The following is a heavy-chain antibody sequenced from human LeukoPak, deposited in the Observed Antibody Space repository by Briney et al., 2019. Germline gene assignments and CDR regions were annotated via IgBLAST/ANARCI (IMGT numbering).Heavy chain of an antibody. CDR1: GGSISSGGYY. Sequence: SQTLSLACTVSGGSISSGGYYWSWIRQHPGKGLEWIGYIYYSGSTYYNPSLKSRVTISVDTSKNQFSLKLSSVTAADTAVYYCARVLGYSYGYIDYWGQGTLVTVSS. J-gene: IGHJ4*02. D-gene: IGHD5-18*01. CDR3: ARVLGYSYGYIDY. V-gene: IGHV4-31*03. CDR2: IYYSGST.